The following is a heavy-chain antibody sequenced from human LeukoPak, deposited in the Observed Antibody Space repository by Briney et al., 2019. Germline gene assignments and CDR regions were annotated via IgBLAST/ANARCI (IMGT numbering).Heavy chain of an antibody. CDR3: ARSHPGYCSRRSCYLLSEWFDT. J-gene: IGHJ5*02. Sequence: SETLSLTCTVSGCSISSGSYYWSWIRQRPGKGLEWIVNSYDSGSSYYNPSLKSRVIISVDTSKNRFSLKLRSVTAAETAVYYCARSHPGYCSRRSCYLLSEWFDTWGQGSLVTVSS. D-gene: IGHD2-15*01. V-gene: IGHV4-31*03. CDR1: GCSISSGSYY. CDR2: SYDSGSS.